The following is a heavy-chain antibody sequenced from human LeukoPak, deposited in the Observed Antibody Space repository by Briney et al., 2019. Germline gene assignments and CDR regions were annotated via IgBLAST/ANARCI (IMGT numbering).Heavy chain of an antibody. V-gene: IGHV3-30*02. CDR3: ARDSGSYSGLETELEY. D-gene: IGHD1-26*01. J-gene: IGHJ4*02. Sequence: GGSLRLSCAASGFIFSSYGMHWVRQAPGKGLEWVAFIRYDGSNKYYADAVKGRFTISRDNSKDSLYLQMNSLRAEDTAVYYCARDSGSYSGLETELEYWGQGTLVTVSS. CDR1: GFIFSSYG. CDR2: IRYDGSNK.